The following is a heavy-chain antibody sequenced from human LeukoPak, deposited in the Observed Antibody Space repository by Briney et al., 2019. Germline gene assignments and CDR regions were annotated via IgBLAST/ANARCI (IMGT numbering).Heavy chain of an antibody. CDR3: ARGYCSSTSCSLLGFYMDV. CDR2: IYSGGST. D-gene: IGHD2-2*01. CDR1: GFTVSSNY. V-gene: IGHV3-53*01. J-gene: IGHJ6*03. Sequence: PGGSLRLSCAASGFTVSSNYMSWVRQAPGQGLEWVSVIYSGGSTYYADSVKGRFTISRDNSKNTLYLQLNSLRAEDTAVYYCARGYCSSTSCSLLGFYMDVWGKGTTVTVSS.